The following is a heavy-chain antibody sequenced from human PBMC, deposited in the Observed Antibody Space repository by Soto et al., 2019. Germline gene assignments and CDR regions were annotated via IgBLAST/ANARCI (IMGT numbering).Heavy chain of an antibody. Sequence: PGESLKISCKGSGYSFTSYWIGWVRQMPGKGLEWMGIIYPGESNTRYSPSFQGQVTISADKSIGTAYLQWSSLKASDTAMYYCATYSSVYHYYTMDVWGQGTTVTVSS. J-gene: IGHJ6*02. D-gene: IGHD3-22*01. V-gene: IGHV5-51*01. CDR3: ATYSSVYHYYTMDV. CDR1: GYSFTSYW. CDR2: IYPGESNT.